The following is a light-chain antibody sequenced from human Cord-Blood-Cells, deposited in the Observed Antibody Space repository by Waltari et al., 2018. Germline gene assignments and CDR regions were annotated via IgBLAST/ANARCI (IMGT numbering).Light chain of an antibody. CDR1: QSISSY. CDR2: AAP. J-gene: IGKJ4*01. CDR3: KQSYSTPLT. Sequence: DIQMTQSPSSLSASVGDRVTITCRASQSISSYLNWYQQKPGKAPKLLIYAAPSLQSGVPSRFSGSGSGTDFTLTISSLQPEDFATYYCKQSYSTPLTFGGGTKVEIK. V-gene: IGKV1-39*01.